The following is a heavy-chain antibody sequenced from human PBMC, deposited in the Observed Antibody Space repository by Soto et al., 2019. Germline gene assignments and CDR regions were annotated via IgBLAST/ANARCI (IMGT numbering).Heavy chain of an antibody. CDR2: ISSSGSTI. Sequence: GGSLRLSCAASGFTFSDYYMSWIRQAPGKGLEWVSYISSSGSTIYYADSVKGRFTISRDNAKNSLYLQMNSLRAEDTAVYYCAKDRHIAVAGPAGFYYYYMDVWGKGTTVTVSS. CDR3: AKDRHIAVAGPAGFYYYYMDV. D-gene: IGHD6-19*01. CDR1: GFTFSDYY. J-gene: IGHJ6*03. V-gene: IGHV3-11*01.